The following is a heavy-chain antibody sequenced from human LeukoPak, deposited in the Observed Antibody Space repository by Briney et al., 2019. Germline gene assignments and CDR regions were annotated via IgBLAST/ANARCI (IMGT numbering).Heavy chain of an antibody. Sequence: SETLSLTCTVSGGSLSNYFWSWIRQPPGKGLEWIGYIYSSGTTNYNPSLKSRVTISVDTSKNQFSLKLSSVTAADTAVYDCARVRGDGDYEQSPGSYYFDDWGQGTLVTVSS. CDR1: GGSLSNYF. CDR3: ARVRGDGDYEQSPGSYYFDD. CDR2: IYSSGTT. J-gene: IGHJ4*02. D-gene: IGHD4-17*01. V-gene: IGHV4-59*12.